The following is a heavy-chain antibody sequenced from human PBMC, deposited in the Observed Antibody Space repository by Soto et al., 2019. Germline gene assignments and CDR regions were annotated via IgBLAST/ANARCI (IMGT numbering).Heavy chain of an antibody. Sequence: EVQLLESGGGLVQPGGSRRLSCAASGFTFSSYAMSWVRQAPGKGLEWVAAISGSGGSTYYADSVKGRFTISRDNSKNTLYLQMNSLRAEDTAVYYCAPHRMIEHYFDYWGQGTLVTVSS. V-gene: IGHV3-23*01. CDR1: GFTFSSYA. CDR2: ISGSGGST. CDR3: APHRMIEHYFDY. J-gene: IGHJ4*02. D-gene: IGHD2-21*01.